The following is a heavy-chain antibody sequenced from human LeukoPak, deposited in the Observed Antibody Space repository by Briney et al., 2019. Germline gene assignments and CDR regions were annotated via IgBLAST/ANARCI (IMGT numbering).Heavy chain of an antibody. D-gene: IGHD2-21*02. Sequence: SETLSLTCTVSGGSIRSYHWSWIRQPPGKRLEWIGYTYDSGSTNYNPSLKSRVTISIETSKNQFSLKLSSVTAADTAVYYCAREEYCGGDCYSGFDYWGQGTLVTVSS. V-gene: IGHV4-59*01. CDR2: TYDSGST. J-gene: IGHJ4*02. CDR3: AREEYCGGDCYSGFDY. CDR1: GGSIRSYH.